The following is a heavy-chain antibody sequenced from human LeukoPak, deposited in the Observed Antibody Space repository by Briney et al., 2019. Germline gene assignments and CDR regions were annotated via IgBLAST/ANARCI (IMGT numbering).Heavy chain of an antibody. D-gene: IGHD4-17*01. J-gene: IGHJ4*02. CDR3: AKGSAYGDYFDY. CDR1: GFTFDDYA. V-gene: IGHV3-9*03. CDR2: ISWNSGSI. Sequence: PPGRSLRLSCAASGFTFDDYAMHWVRQAPGKGLEWVSGISWNSGSIGYADSVKGRFTISRDNAKNSLYLQMNSLRAEDMALYYCAKGSAYGDYFDYWGQGTLVTVSS.